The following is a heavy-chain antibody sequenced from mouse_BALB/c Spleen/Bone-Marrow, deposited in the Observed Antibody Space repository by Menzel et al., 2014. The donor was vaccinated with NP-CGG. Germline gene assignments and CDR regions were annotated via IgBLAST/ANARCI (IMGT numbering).Heavy chain of an antibody. V-gene: IGHV1-39*01. CDR2: IDPHYGGT. J-gene: IGHJ3*01. D-gene: IGHD1-1*01. Sequence: VQLQQSGPELEKPGASVKISCKASGYSFTGYNMNWVKQSDGRSLEWIGNIDPHYGGTSYNQKFRGKATLTVDKSSSTAYMQLTSLTSEDSAVYYCARNHFGNSSLGYWGQGTLVTVSA. CDR3: ARNHFGNSSLGY. CDR1: GYSFTGYN.